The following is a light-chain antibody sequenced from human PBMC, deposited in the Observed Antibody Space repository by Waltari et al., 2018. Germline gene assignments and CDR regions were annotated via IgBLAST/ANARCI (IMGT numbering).Light chain of an antibody. CDR2: EVS. Sequence: QSALTQPASVSGSPGQSVTISCTGSSRDVATYKYVSWYHQHPGKVPKLMIYEVSNRPSGVSNRFSGSKSGNTASLTISGLQAEDEADYYCTSYTTSTSWVFGGGTKLTVL. V-gene: IGLV2-14*01. J-gene: IGLJ3*02. CDR3: TSYTTSTSWV. CDR1: SRDVATYKY.